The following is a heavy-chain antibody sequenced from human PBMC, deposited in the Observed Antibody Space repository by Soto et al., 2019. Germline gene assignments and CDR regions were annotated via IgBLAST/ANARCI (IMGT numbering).Heavy chain of an antibody. D-gene: IGHD6-13*01. V-gene: IGHV3-11*01. CDR3: ARDAFYNNSWYQYYFDY. CDR2: ISSSSSTI. J-gene: IGHJ4*02. Sequence: GESLKISCAASGFSFSDYYSMSWIRQAPGKGLEWVSYISSSSSTIYYADSVKGRFTISRDNAKNSLYLQMNSLRAEDTAVYYCARDAFYNNSWYQYYFDYWGQGILVTVSS. CDR1: GFSFSDYY.